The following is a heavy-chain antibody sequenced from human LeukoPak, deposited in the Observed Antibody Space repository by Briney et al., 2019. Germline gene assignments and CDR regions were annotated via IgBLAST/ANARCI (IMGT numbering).Heavy chain of an antibody. J-gene: IGHJ6*02. CDR1: GFTFSSYA. CDR2: ISGSGGST. D-gene: IGHD6-25*01. Sequence: GGSLRLSCAASGFTFSSYAMSWVRQAPGKGLEWVSAISGSGGSTYYADSVKRRFTISRDNSKNTLYLQMNSLRAEDTAVYYCAKVRSGSASSYYYYGMDVWGQGTTVTVSS. V-gene: IGHV3-23*01. CDR3: AKVRSGSASSYYYYGMDV.